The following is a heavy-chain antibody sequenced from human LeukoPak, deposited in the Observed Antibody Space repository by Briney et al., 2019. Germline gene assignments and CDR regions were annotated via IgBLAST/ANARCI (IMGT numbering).Heavy chain of an antibody. V-gene: IGHV3-23*01. CDR3: AKMEGQRLYDYCMDV. J-gene: IGHJ6*03. CDR2: MSGSGYYT. Sequence: GGSLRLSCAASGFAFSNFAMSWVRQAPGKGLEWVSAMSGSGYYTYYVESVKGRFTISRDNSKNTLYLHMNSLRADDTAVYYCAKMEGQRLYDYCMDVWGRGTTVAVSS. D-gene: IGHD3-3*01. CDR1: GFAFSNFA.